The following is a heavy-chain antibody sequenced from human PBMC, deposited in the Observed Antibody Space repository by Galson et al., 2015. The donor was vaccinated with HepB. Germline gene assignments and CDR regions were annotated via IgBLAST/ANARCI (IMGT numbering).Heavy chain of an antibody. Sequence: SVKVSCKASGYTFTSYDINWVRQATGQGLEWMGWMNPNSGNTGYGQKFQGRVTMTRDTSISTAYMELSSLRSEDTAVYYCASRPWNDDPDAFDIWGQGTMVTVFS. V-gene: IGHV1-8*01. D-gene: IGHD1-1*01. CDR3: ASRPWNDDPDAFDI. CDR2: MNPNSGNT. J-gene: IGHJ3*02. CDR1: GYTFTSYD.